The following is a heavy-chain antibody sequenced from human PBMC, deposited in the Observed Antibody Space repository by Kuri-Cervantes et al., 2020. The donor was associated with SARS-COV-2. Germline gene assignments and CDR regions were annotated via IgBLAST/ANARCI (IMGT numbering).Heavy chain of an antibody. CDR1: GFTFSSYS. CDR2: ISSSSSYI. J-gene: IGHJ6*03. D-gene: IGHD3-10*01. V-gene: IGHV3-21*01. Sequence: GESLKISCAASGFTFSSYSMNWVRQAPGKGLEWVSSISSSSSYIYYAVSVKGRFTISRDNAKNSLYLQMNSLRAEDTAVYYCARYRWFGELLTYYYYMDVWGKGTTVTVSS. CDR3: ARYRWFGELLTYYYYMDV.